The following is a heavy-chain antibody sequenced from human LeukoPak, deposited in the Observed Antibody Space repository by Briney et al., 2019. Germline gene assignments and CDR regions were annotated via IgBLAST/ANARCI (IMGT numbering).Heavy chain of an antibody. CDR2: INQETSET. V-gene: IGHV3-7*01. Sequence: GGSLRLSCAASGFSFSSYWMSCVRQAPGKGPEWVANINQETSETYYVDSVRGRFTISRDNAERSLHLQMNSLRVDDTAVYYCAREVDRAFGYWGQGTLVTVSS. D-gene: IGHD2-15*01. CDR3: AREVDRAFGY. J-gene: IGHJ4*02. CDR1: GFSFSSYW.